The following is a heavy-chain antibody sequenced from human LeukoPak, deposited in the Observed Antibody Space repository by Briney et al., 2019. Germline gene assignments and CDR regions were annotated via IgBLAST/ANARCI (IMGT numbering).Heavy chain of an antibody. J-gene: IGHJ5*02. CDR2: IYSSEST. CDR3: ARVGSSGWYTWFDP. D-gene: IGHD6-19*01. CDR1: GGSISRYY. Sequence: KSSETLSLTCTVSGGSISRYYWSWIRQPAGKGLEWIGRIYSSESTNYNPSLKSRVTMSVDTSKNQFSLRLSSVTAADTAVYYCARVGSSGWYTWFDPWGQGTLVTVSS. V-gene: IGHV4-4*07.